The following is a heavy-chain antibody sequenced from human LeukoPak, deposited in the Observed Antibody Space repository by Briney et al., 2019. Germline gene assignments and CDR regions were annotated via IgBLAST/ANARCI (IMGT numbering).Heavy chain of an antibody. CDR2: ISSSSSTI. D-gene: IGHD6-6*01. CDR1: GFTFSSYS. V-gene: IGHV3-48*01. Sequence: PGGSLRLSCAASGFTFSSYSMNWVRQAPGKGLEWVSYISSSSSTIYYADSVKGRFTISRDNAKNSLYLQMNSLRAEDTAVYYCASEGYSSSSDFDYWGQGTLVTVSS. J-gene: IGHJ4*02. CDR3: ASEGYSSSSDFDY.